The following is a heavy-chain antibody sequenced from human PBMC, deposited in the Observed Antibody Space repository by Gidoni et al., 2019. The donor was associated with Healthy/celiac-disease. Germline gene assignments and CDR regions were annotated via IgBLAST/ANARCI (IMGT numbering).Heavy chain of an antibody. V-gene: IGHV4-39*01. CDR2: IYYSGSP. D-gene: IGHD3-16*02. CDR1: GVSISSRSSY. CDR3: ARRSLMITFGGVIVPKDD. Sequence: QLQLQESGPGLVKPSETLSLTCTVSGVSISSRSSYWGWIRQPPGKGLEWIGSIYYSGSPYYNPSLKRRVTISVDTSKNQFSRKLSSVTAADTAVYYWARRSLMITFGGVIVPKDDWGQGTLVTVSS. J-gene: IGHJ4*02.